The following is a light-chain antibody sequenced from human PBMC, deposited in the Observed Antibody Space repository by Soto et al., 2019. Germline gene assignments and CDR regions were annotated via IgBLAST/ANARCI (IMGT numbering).Light chain of an antibody. CDR2: AAS. V-gene: IGKV1-12*01. CDR1: QGISSW. J-gene: IGKJ5*01. Sequence: DIQMSQSPSSVSASVGDRFTITWRASQGISSWLAWYQQKPGRAPKLLIFAASNLESGVPVRFSGSGSGTDFILSINSLQPEDVATYYCQQLDSFPLTFGQGTRLEIK. CDR3: QQLDSFPLT.